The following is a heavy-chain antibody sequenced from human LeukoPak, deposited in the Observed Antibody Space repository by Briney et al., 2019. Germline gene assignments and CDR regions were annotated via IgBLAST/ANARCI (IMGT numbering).Heavy chain of an antibody. CDR1: GGSISSSNW. V-gene: IGHV4-4*02. CDR2: IYHSGST. Sequence: KPSETLSLTCAVSGGSISSSNWWSWVRQPPGKGLEWIGEIYHSGSTNYNPSLKSRVTVSVDKSKNQFSLKLSSVTAADTAEYYCARGVRFLETPTGAHELDYWGQGTLVTVSS. D-gene: IGHD3-3*01. J-gene: IGHJ4*02. CDR3: ARGVRFLETPTGAHELDY.